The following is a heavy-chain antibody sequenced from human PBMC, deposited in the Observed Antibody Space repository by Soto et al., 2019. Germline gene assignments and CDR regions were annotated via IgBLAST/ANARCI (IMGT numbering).Heavy chain of an antibody. J-gene: IGHJ5*02. CDR1: GGSISSGDYY. V-gene: IGHV4-30-4*01. Sequence: ASETLSLTCTVSGGSISSGDYYWSWIRQPPGKGLEWIGYIYYSGSTYYTPSLKSRLTISVDTSKNQFSLKLSSVTAADTAVYYCARVPVVDTSAYYPNWFGPWGQGTLVTVSS. CDR3: ARVPVVDTSAYYPNWFGP. CDR2: IYYSGST. D-gene: IGHD3-22*01.